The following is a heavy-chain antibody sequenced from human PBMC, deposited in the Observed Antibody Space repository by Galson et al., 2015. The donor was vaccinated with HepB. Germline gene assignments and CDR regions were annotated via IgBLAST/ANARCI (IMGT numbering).Heavy chain of an antibody. J-gene: IGHJ2*01. Sequence: SLRLSCAASGFTFTNYAMSWVRQAPGTGLGWVSAISGSGDNTYYADSVKGRFTVSRDNSKNTPYLQMSSLGAEDSAIYYCAKESPTGYWYFDLWGRGTLVTVSS. V-gene: IGHV3-23*01. CDR3: AKESPTGYWYFDL. D-gene: IGHD3-9*01. CDR1: GFTFTNYA. CDR2: ISGSGDNT.